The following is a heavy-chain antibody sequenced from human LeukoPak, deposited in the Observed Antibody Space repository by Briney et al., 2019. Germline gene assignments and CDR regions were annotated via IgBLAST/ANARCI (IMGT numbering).Heavy chain of an antibody. CDR2: VNWNGGT. J-gene: IGHJ5*02. Sequence: GGSLRLSCAASGFTFDDYGMSWVRQAPGKGLEWISGVNWNGGTGYADSVKGRFTISRDNAKNSLYLQMNSLRAEDTALYYCVRDRCSSTSCHDSPNWFDPWGQGTLVTVSS. V-gene: IGHV3-20*04. D-gene: IGHD2-2*01. CDR1: GFTFDDYG. CDR3: VRDRCSSTSCHDSPNWFDP.